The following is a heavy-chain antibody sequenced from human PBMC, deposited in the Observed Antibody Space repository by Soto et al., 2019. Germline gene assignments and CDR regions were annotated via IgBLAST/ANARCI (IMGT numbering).Heavy chain of an antibody. V-gene: IGHV3-11*01. CDR3: AGMTIVPLYFDH. D-gene: IGHD3-10*01. J-gene: IGHJ4*02. CDR1: GLPFNEYY. CDR2: ISTGAINI. Sequence: PGGSLRLSCVGSGLPFNEYYMSWIRQAPGKGLEWIAYISTGAINIYYADSVKGRFTISRDNAKNSMYLEMNNLRGEDTAVSYCAGMTIVPLYFDHWGQGTVVTVAS.